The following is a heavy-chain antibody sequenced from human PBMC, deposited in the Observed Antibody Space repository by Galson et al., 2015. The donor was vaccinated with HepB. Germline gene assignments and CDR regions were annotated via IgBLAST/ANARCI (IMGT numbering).Heavy chain of an antibody. J-gene: IGHJ4*02. CDR1: GGSISSYY. CDR3: ARSFSGWYVFLFDY. Sequence: LSLTCTVSGGSISSYYWSWIRQPPGKGLEWIGYIYYSGSTNYNPSLKSRVTISVDTSKNQFSLKLSSVTAADTAVYYCARSFSGWYVFLFDYWGQGTLVTVSS. D-gene: IGHD6-13*01. V-gene: IGHV4-59*01. CDR2: IYYSGST.